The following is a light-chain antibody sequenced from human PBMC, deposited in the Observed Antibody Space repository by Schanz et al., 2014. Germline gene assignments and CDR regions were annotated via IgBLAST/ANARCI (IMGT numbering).Light chain of an antibody. J-gene: IGLJ3*02. CDR3: SSYAGSTYWV. CDR1: SSDVGGYNY. V-gene: IGLV2-14*01. Sequence: QSVLTQPASVSGSPGQSITISCTGTSSDVGGYNYVSWYQQHPGKAPKLMIYDVSNRPSGVSNRFSGSKSGNTASLTISGLQAEDEADYYCSSYAGSTYWVFGGGTKLTVL. CDR2: DVS.